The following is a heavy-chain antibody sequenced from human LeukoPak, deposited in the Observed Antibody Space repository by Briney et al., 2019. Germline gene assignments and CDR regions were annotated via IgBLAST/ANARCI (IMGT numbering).Heavy chain of an antibody. CDR2: IFYSGST. CDR3: AKDGNRIGYYNYWYFDL. CDR1: RDSIARHY. D-gene: IGHD3-3*01. V-gene: IGHV4-59*11. J-gene: IGHJ2*01. Sequence: PSETLSLTCTVSRDSIARHYWGWIRQPPGKGLESIGYIFYSGSTYYNPSLKSRVTISVDTSKNQFSLRLSSVTAADAAVYYCAKDGNRIGYYNYWYFDLWGRGTLVTVST.